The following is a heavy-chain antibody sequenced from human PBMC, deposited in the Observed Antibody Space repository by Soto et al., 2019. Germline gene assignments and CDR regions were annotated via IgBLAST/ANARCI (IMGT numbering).Heavy chain of an antibody. CDR3: ARVGITARVYYYGMDV. CDR2: IYHSGST. V-gene: IGHV4-4*02. CDR1: GGSISSSNW. J-gene: IGHJ6*02. D-gene: IGHD5-18*01. Sequence: SETLSLTCAVSGGSISSSNWWSWVRQPPGKGLEWIGEIYHSGSTNYNPSLKSRVTISVDKSKNQFSLKLSSVTAADTAVYYCARVGITARVYYYGMDVWGQGTTVPVSS.